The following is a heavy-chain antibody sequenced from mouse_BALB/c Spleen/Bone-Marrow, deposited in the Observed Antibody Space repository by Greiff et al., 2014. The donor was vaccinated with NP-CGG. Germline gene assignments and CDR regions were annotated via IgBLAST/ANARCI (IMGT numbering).Heavy chain of an antibody. Sequence: QVQLQQSGAELMKPGASVKISCKATGYTSSSYWIEWVKQRPGHGLEWIGEILPGSGSTDYNEKFKGKATFTADTSSNTAYIQLSSLTSEDSAVYYCASRYDAMDYWGQGTSVTVSS. CDR1: GYTSSSYW. J-gene: IGHJ4*01. CDR3: ASRYDAMDY. CDR2: ILPGSGST. V-gene: IGHV1-9*01.